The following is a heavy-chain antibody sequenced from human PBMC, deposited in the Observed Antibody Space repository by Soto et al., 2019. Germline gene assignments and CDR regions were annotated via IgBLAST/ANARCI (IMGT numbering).Heavy chain of an antibody. CDR3: ARPLLAARSGSHDGMDV. CDR2: ISSSGHTT. D-gene: IGHD6-6*01. J-gene: IGHJ6*02. CDR1: GFTFTDYY. Sequence: QVQQVESGGDLVRPGGSLRLSCATSGFTFTDYYMSWVRQAPGKGLEFVSYISSSGHTTSYSHSVKGRFTITRDNTKDSVYLHMTSIEAEDTPTYFCARPLLAARSGSHDGMDVWGQGTTVTVSS. V-gene: IGHV3-11*01.